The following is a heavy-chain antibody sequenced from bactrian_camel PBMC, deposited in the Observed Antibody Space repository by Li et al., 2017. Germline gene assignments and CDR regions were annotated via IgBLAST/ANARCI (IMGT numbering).Heavy chain of an antibody. CDR3: AADLGLCSYTVRWKLIGHMIRH. V-gene: IGHV3S67*01. CDR1: GYLYSAYC. Sequence: VQLVESGGGTVPAGGSLKLSCVASGYLYSAYCMGWFRQAPGQEREGIAAISRDGRTSYSDSVKDRFTVSQDKGSVTLDLQMNGLKTEDTAVYYCAADLGLCSYTVRWKLIGHMIRHWGQGTQVTVS. J-gene: IGHJ4*01. CDR2: ISRDGRT. D-gene: IGHD2*01.